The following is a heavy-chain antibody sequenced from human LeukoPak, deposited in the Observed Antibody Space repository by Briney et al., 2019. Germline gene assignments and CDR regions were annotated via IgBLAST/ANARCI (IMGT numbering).Heavy chain of an antibody. CDR2: SIPIFGTA. V-gene: IGHV1-69*05. CDR1: GGTGSSCA. D-gene: IGHD5-24*01. Sequence: SVKVSCTASGGTGSSCAISWLRQAPGQGLEWMGGSIPIFGTANYAQKIQGRVTITTDESTSTAYMELSSLRSEDTAVYYCAREAMATITEYYFDYWGQGTLVTVSS. CDR3: AREAMATITEYYFDY. J-gene: IGHJ4*02.